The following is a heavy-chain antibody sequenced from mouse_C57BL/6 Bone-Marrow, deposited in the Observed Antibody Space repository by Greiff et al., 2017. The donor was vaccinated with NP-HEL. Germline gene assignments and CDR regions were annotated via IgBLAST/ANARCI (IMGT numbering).Heavy chain of an antibody. CDR3: SRERAYYDGSIYWYFDV. CDR1: GYTFTDYY. D-gene: IGHD1-1*01. Sequence: VKLQESGAELVRPGASVKLSCKASGYTFTDYYINWVKQRPGQGLEWIARIYPGSGNTYYNEKFKGKATLTAEKSSSTAYMQLSSLTSKDSAVYFCSRERAYYDGSIYWYFDVWGTGTTVTVSS. CDR2: IYPGSGNT. V-gene: IGHV1-76*01. J-gene: IGHJ1*03.